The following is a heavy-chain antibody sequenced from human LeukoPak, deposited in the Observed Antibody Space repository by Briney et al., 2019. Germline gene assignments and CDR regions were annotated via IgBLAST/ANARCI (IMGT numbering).Heavy chain of an antibody. CDR3: AREDYYDILDS. V-gene: IGHV3-33*01. CDR2: IWYDGSNK. Sequence: GGSLRLSCAASGFTFSSYGMHWVRQAPGKGLEWVAVIWYDGSNKYYADSVKGRFTISRDNSKNTLYLQMNGLRAEDTAVYYCAREDYYDILDSWGQGTLVTVSS. D-gene: IGHD3-9*01. J-gene: IGHJ4*02. CDR1: GFTFSSYG.